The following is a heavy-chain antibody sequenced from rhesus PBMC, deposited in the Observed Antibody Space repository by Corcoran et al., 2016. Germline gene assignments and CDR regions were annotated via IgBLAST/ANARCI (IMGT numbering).Heavy chain of an antibody. CDR3: ARVYWGDYFDY. CDR1: GGSISDSYR. CDR2: SYGSSSST. D-gene: IGHD3-34*01. V-gene: IGHV4S10*01. Sequence: QVQLQESGPGGGKPAAPLSLPCAASGGSISDSYRSSWIRQPTRKGLGWIGYSYGSSSSTNYNPAIRSRVTISNDTSKNQFSLKLSSVTAADTAVYYWARVYWGDYFDYWGQGVLVTVSS. J-gene: IGHJ4*01.